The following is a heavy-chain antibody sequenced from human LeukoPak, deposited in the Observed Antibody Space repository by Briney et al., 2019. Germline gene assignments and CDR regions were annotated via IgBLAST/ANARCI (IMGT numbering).Heavy chain of an antibody. J-gene: IGHJ6*03. CDR3: ARVRPEGSGYVDHYYYYMDV. Sequence: ASVNVSCKPSGGTFSSYAISWVRQAPGQGLEWMGGIIPIFGAANYAQKFQGRVTITADESTSTDYMELSSLRSEDTAVYYCARVRPEGSGYVDHYYYYMDVWGKGTTVTISS. D-gene: IGHD5-12*01. CDR2: IIPIFGAA. CDR1: GGTFSSYA. V-gene: IGHV1-69*13.